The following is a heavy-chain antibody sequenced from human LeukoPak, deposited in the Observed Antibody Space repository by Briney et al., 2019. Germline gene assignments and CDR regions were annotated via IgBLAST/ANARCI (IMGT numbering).Heavy chain of an antibody. CDR1: GFTFSNYW. CDR2: IKFDGSEK. V-gene: IGHV3-7*01. CDR3: ARDHTDPGLFFDS. J-gene: IGHJ4*02. Sequence: PGGSLRLSCAASGFTFSNYWMTWVRQAPGKGLEWVASIKFDGSEKYYVDSVKGRFTISRDSAKNSLYLQMNSLRAEDTALYYCARDHTDPGLFFDSWGQGTLVTVSS. D-gene: IGHD2-21*01.